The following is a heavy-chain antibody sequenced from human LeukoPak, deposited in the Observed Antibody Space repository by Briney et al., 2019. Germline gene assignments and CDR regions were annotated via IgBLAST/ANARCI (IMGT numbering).Heavy chain of an antibody. J-gene: IGHJ6*02. V-gene: IGHV1-2*02. CDR2: INPNSGGT. D-gene: IGHD3-3*01. CDR1: GYTFTGYY. Sequence: ASVKVSCKASGYTFTGYYIHWLRQAPGQGLEWMGWINPNSGGTNYAQKFQGRVTMTRDTSISTAYMELSSLRSEDTAVYYCARPSGIFDSPDYYYYGMDVWGQGTTVTVSS. CDR3: ARPSGIFDSPDYYYYGMDV.